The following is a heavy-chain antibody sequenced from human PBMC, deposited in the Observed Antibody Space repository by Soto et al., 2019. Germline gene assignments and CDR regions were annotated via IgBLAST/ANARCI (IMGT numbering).Heavy chain of an antibody. J-gene: IGHJ6*02. Sequence: SETLSLTCAVSGGSISSSNWWSWVRQPPGKGLEWIGEIYHSGSTNYNPSLKSRVTISVDKSKNQFSLKLSSVTAADTAVYYCARVSGSYYYGIDVWGQGTTVTVSS. CDR3: ARVSGSYYYGIDV. V-gene: IGHV4-4*02. D-gene: IGHD1-26*01. CDR2: IYHSGST. CDR1: GGSISSSNW.